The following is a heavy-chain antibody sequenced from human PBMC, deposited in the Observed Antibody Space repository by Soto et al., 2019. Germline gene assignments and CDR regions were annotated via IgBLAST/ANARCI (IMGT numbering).Heavy chain of an antibody. CDR1: GYTFTSYG. Sequence: ASVKVSCKTSGYTFTSYGISWVRQAPGQGLEWMGWITANNVNTNYAQKFQGRVTMTRDTSISTVYMELRRLRSADTAVYYCARDHAAAPSCRFAPCGQGSLVTVSS. CDR2: ITANNVNT. CDR3: ARDHAAAPSCRFAP. V-gene: IGHV1-18*01. D-gene: IGHD2-2*01. J-gene: IGHJ5*02.